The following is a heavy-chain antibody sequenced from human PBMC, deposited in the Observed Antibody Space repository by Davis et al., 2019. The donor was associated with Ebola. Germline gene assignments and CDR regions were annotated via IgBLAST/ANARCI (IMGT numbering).Heavy chain of an antibody. J-gene: IGHJ5*02. V-gene: IGHV3-23*01. D-gene: IGHD3-3*01. CDR3: AKGFWSGYYTRANWFDP. Sequence: GESLKISCAASGFTFSSYAMSWVRQAPGKGLEWVSAISGSGGSTYYADSVKGRFTISRDNSKNTLYLQMNSLRAEDTAVYYCAKGFWSGYYTRANWFDPWGQGTLVTVSS. CDR1: GFTFSSYA. CDR2: ISGSGGST.